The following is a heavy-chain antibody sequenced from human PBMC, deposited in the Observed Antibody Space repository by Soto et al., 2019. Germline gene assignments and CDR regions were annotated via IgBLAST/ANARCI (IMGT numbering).Heavy chain of an antibody. V-gene: IGHV3-21*01. CDR1: GFTFSSYS. CDR2: ISSSSSYI. D-gene: IGHD1-26*01. Sequence: EVQLVESGGGLVKPGGSLRLSCAASGFTFSSYSMNWVRQAPGKGLEWVSSISSSSSYIYYADSVKGRFTISRDNAKNSLYLKMNSLGAEDTAVYYCATLGATLGRDAFDIWGQGTMVTVSS. J-gene: IGHJ3*02. CDR3: ATLGATLGRDAFDI.